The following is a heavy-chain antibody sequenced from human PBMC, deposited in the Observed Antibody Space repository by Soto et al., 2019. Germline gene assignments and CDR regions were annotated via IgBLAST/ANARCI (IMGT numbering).Heavy chain of an antibody. D-gene: IGHD3-22*01. Sequence: EVQLLESGGGLVQPGGSLRLSCAASGFTFTSSAMSWVRQAPGKRLEWVSAISANGGGTYYADFVRGRFSISRDNSKNTLYLQMNSLRADDTAIYYCANQKVSYYDSSGSVWGQGTLVTVSS. J-gene: IGHJ4*02. CDR2: ISANGGGT. V-gene: IGHV3-23*01. CDR3: ANQKVSYYDSSGSV. CDR1: GFTFTSSA.